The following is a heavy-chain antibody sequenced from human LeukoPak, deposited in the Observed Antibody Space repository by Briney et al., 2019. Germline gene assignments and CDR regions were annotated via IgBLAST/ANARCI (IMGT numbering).Heavy chain of an antibody. V-gene: IGHV4-30-4*08. CDR1: GGSVSSGDFQ. Sequence: SQTLSLTCTVSGGSVSSGDFQWTWLRQPPGKGLEWIGHIYYTGSSYQNPSIKSRVSISVDTPKNQFSLRLSSVTAADTAVYFCARGDPYSYVWGNYRHWGQGTLVTVSS. J-gene: IGHJ4*02. D-gene: IGHD3-16*02. CDR2: IYYTGSS. CDR3: ARGDPYSYVWGNYRH.